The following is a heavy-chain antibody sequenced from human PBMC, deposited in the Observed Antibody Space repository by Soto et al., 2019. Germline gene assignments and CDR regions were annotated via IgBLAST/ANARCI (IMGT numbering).Heavy chain of an antibody. J-gene: IGHJ4*02. CDR1: GGTSTRYA. D-gene: IGHD3-3*01. CDR2: IVPMFGTS. V-gene: IGHV1-69*06. Sequence: QERLVQSGAEVRKPGSSVKVSCKVTGGTSTRYAINWVRQAPGQGLEWMGGIVPMFGTSKYAQKFQGRVTITADTPTNLAYMELRSLRSEDTAVYYCNRGSEYDFWSGYLWGQGTLVSVSS. CDR3: NRGSEYDFWSGYL.